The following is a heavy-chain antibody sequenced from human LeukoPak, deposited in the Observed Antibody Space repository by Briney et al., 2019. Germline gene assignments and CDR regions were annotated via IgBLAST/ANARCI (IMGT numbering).Heavy chain of an antibody. D-gene: IGHD3-10*01. J-gene: IGHJ4*02. V-gene: IGHV3-30*18. CDR1: GFTFSSYA. CDR3: AKDVSRGSGALGDY. Sequence: GWSLRLSCAASGFTFSSYAMHWVRQAPGKGLAWVAVISYDGSDKYYVDSVKGRFTISRDNSKNTLYLQMNSLRPEDTAVYYCAKDVSRGSGALGDYWGQGTLVTVSS. CDR2: ISYDGSDK.